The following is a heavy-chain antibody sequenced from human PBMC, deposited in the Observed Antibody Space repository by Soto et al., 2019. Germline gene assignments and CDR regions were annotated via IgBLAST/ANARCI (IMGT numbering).Heavy chain of an antibody. CDR1: GFTFNTYS. CDR2: VSPISNYI. Sequence: GGSLRLSCAASGFTFNTYSMTWVRQAPGKGLEWVSFVSPISNYIHYADSVKGRFTIYRDNARNSLYLQMNSLRDDDTAMYYCARAWDRGLRPQDSWGQGTLVTVSS. J-gene: IGHJ4*02. V-gene: IGHV3-21*01. D-gene: IGHD4-17*01. CDR3: ARAWDRGLRPQDS.